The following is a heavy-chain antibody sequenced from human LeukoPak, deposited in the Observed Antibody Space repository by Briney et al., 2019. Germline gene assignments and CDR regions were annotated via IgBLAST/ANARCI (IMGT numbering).Heavy chain of an antibody. Sequence: GGSLRLSCVASGFTFSTYWMTWVRQAPGKGLEWVANMKGDGSEKHYVDSVKGRFTISRDNAKNSLYLQMNSLRAEDTAVYYCAREIVPAAIGGWFDPWGQGTLVTVSS. D-gene: IGHD2-2*01. J-gene: IGHJ5*02. CDR2: MKGDGSEK. CDR1: GFTFSTYW. CDR3: AREIVPAAIGGWFDP. V-gene: IGHV3-7*01.